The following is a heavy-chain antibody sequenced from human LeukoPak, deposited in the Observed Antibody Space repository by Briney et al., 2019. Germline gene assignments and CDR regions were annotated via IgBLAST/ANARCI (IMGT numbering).Heavy chain of an antibody. Sequence: ASVKVSCKASGYTFTSYYMHWVRQAPGQGLKWMGWISAYNGNTNYAQKLQGRVTMTTDTSTSTAYMELRSLRSDDTAVYYCARDQSMGSYHGGDYRGQGTLVTVSS. CDR3: ARDQSMGSYHGGDY. CDR2: ISAYNGNT. J-gene: IGHJ4*02. V-gene: IGHV1-18*04. D-gene: IGHD1-26*01. CDR1: GYTFTSYY.